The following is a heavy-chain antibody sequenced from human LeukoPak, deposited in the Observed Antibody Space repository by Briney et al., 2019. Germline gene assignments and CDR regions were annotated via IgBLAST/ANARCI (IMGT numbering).Heavy chain of an antibody. V-gene: IGHV3-11*04. CDR3: ARELVYCSSTSCYGVSGYFDY. D-gene: IGHD2-2*01. CDR1: GFTFSDYY. CDR2: ISSSGSTI. Sequence: GGSLRLSCAASGFTFSDYYMSWIRQAPGKGLEWVSYISSSGSTIYYADSVKGRFTISRDNAKNSLYLQMNSLRADDTAVYYCARELVYCSSTSCYGVSGYFDYWGQGTLVTVSS. J-gene: IGHJ4*02.